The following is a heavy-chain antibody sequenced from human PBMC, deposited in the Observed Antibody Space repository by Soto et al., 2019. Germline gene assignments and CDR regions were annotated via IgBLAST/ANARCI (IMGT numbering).Heavy chain of an antibody. J-gene: IGHJ4*02. CDR1: GFTFSDHY. Sequence: GGSLRLSCAASGFTFSDHYMDWVRQAPGKGLEWVGRTASKDESYTTGYAASVKGRFTVSRDDSKSTLFLQMNSLRTEDTAVYYCTKHDRGGDGYNHFDYWGQGTMVTVSA. D-gene: IGHD3-16*01. V-gene: IGHV3-72*01. CDR3: TKHDRGGDGYNHFDY. CDR2: TASKDESYTT.